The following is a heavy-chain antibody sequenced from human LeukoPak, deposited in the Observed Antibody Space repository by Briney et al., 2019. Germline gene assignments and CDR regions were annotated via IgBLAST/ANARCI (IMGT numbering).Heavy chain of an antibody. D-gene: IGHD5-12*01. Sequence: GGSLRLSCAASGFTFSDYYMSWVRQAPGKGREWGSYISSSGSTIYYADSVKGRFTISRDNAKNSLYLQMNSLRAEDTAVYYCAKAVANHHFDYWGQGTLVTVSS. CDR2: ISSSGSTI. J-gene: IGHJ4*02. V-gene: IGHV3-11*04. CDR1: GFTFSDYY. CDR3: AKAVANHHFDY.